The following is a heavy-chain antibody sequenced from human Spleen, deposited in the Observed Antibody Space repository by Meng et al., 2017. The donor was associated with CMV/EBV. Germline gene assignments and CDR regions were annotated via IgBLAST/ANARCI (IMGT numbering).Heavy chain of an antibody. V-gene: IGHV2-5*01. CDR1: LFSLTSSGVS. Sequence: SGPTLVQPTHTHTLTCTLSLFSLTSSGVSVGWIRQPPGKALEWLAVIYWNDDKRYSPSLNSRLSITKDTSKNPVVLTMPNMDPVDTATYYCAHRHNDFWSPYYTGVYFDYLGQGILVTVSS. J-gene: IGHJ4*02. D-gene: IGHD3-3*01. CDR2: IYWNDDK. CDR3: AHRHNDFWSPYYTGVYFDY.